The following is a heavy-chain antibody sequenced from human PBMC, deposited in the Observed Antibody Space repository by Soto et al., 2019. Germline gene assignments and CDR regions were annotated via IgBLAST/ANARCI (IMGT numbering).Heavy chain of an antibody. CDR1: GFTFSDYY. Sequence: PGGSLRLSCAASGFTFSDYYMSWIRQAPGKGLEWVSYISSSGSTIYYADSVKGRFTISRDNAKNSLYLQMNSLRAEDTAVYYCARDMSPPFGTSPVDIWGQGTMVTVSS. D-gene: IGHD3-16*01. CDR2: ISSSGSTI. V-gene: IGHV3-11*01. CDR3: ARDMSPPFGTSPVDI. J-gene: IGHJ3*02.